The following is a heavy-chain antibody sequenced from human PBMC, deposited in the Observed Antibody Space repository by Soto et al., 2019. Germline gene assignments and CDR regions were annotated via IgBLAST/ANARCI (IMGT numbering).Heavy chain of an antibody. CDR3: ARGSGWFLYYYYYGMDV. CDR1: GYTFTSYA. CDR2: INAGNGNT. J-gene: IGHJ6*02. Sequence: GASVKVSCKASGYTFTSYAMHWVRQAPGQRLEWMGWINAGNGNTKYSQKFQGRVTITRDTSASTAYMELSSLRSEDTAVYYCARGSGWFLYYYYYGMDVWGQGTTVTVSS. D-gene: IGHD6-19*01. V-gene: IGHV1-3*01.